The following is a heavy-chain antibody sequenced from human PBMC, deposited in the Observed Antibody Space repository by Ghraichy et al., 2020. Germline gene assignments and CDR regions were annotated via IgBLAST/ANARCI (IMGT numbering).Heavy chain of an antibody. CDR1: GFTFSSYG. CDR2: IWYDGSNK. Sequence: GGSLRLSCAASGFTFSSYGMHWVRQAPGKGLEWVAVIWYDGSNKYYADSVKGRFTISRDNSKNTLYLQMNSLRAEDTAVYYCASTGGEKWELDYWGQGTLVTVSS. J-gene: IGHJ4*02. V-gene: IGHV3-33*01. D-gene: IGHD1-26*01. CDR3: ASTGGEKWELDY.